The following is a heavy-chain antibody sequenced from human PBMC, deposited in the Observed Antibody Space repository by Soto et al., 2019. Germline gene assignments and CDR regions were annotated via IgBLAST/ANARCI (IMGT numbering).Heavy chain of an antibody. CDR3: ATAPETFSPAGYYVNWFDP. J-gene: IGHJ5*02. CDR1: GASFTDGSLF. Sequence: SETLSLTCTGSGASFTDGSLFWGWIRQSPGKGVEWIASTYIGGMTYYNPSLRSRVTISVDTSKSQFSLRLNSVTAADTAVYYSATAPETFSPAGYYVNWFDPWGNGTLVTVSS. D-gene: IGHD3-22*01. CDR2: TYIGGMT. V-gene: IGHV4-39*01.